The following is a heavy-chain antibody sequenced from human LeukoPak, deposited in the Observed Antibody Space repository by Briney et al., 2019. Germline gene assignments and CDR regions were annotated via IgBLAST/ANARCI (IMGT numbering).Heavy chain of an antibody. V-gene: IGHV3-23*01. CDR3: AKGKIVGATFFDY. J-gene: IGHJ4*02. D-gene: IGHD1-26*01. CDR1: GFTFSSYA. CDR2: ISGSGGST. Sequence: GGSLRLSCAASGFTFSSYAMSWVRQALGKGLEWVSAISGSGGSTYYADSVKGRFTISRDNSKNTLYLQMNSLRAEDTAVYFCAKGKIVGATFFDYWGQGTLVTVSS.